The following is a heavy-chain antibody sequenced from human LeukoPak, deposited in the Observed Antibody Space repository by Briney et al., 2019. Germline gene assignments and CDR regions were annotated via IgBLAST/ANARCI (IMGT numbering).Heavy chain of an antibody. CDR1: GFTFSSYS. CDR3: ARGDHSSSFYYYYGMDV. J-gene: IGHJ6*04. D-gene: IGHD6-13*01. V-gene: IGHV3-21*01. CDR2: ISSSSSYI. Sequence: GGSLRLSCAASGFTFSSYSMNWVRQAPGKGLEWVSSISSSSSYIYYADSVKGRFTISRDNAKNSLYLQMNSLRAEDTAVYYCARGDHSSSFYYYYGMDVWGKGTTVTVSS.